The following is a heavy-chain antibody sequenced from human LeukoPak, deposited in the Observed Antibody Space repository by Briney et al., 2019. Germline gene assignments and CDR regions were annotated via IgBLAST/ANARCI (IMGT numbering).Heavy chain of an antibody. CDR3: AKEGPRVRGYYDSSGSYFDY. V-gene: IGHV3-30*02. J-gene: IGHJ4*02. Sequence: PGGSLRLSCAASGFTFSSYGMHWVRQAPGKGLEWVAFIRYDGSNKYYADSVKGRFTISRDNSKNTLYLQMNSLRAEDTAVYYCAKEGPRVRGYYDSSGSYFDYWDQGTLVTVSS. D-gene: IGHD3-22*01. CDR1: GFTFSSYG. CDR2: IRYDGSNK.